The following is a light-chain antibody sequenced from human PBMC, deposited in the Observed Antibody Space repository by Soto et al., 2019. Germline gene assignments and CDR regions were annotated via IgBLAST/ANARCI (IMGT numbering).Light chain of an antibody. CDR1: QSISNY. V-gene: IGKV1-39*01. Sequence: DIQMTQSPSSLSASVGDRVTITCRAIQSISNYLNWYQQKPGKAPKLLIYAASSLQSGVPSRFSGSGSGTDFTLTISSLQPEDFATYYCQHSYSAPLTFGGGTKVEI. CDR3: QHSYSAPLT. CDR2: AAS. J-gene: IGKJ4*01.